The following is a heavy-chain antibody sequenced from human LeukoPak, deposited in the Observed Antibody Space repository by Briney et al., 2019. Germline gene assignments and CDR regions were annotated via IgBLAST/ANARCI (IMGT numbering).Heavy chain of an antibody. J-gene: IGHJ4*02. CDR2: ISTSSTYI. D-gene: IGHD3-22*01. CDR3: ARVYTMIVVVDY. CDR1: GFTFTDYN. V-gene: IGHV3-21*01. Sequence: GGSLRLSCAASGFTFTDYNMNWVRQAPGKGLEWVSVISTSSTYIYYADSVKGRFTISRDNAKNSLYLQMNSLRAEDTAVYYCARVYTMIVVVDYWGQGTLVTVSS.